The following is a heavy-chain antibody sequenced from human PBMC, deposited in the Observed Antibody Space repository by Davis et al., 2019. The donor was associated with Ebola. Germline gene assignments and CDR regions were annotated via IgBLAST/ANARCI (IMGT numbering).Heavy chain of an antibody. Sequence: GESLKISCAASGFSFSRYAMHWVRQAPGKGLEYVSGISSNGGNKYYADSVRGRFSISRDNSKNTLYLQMGSLRVEDMAVYYCARDYGEVLWFFGRWGRGTLVTVSS. J-gene: IGHJ2*01. D-gene: IGHD4-17*01. CDR1: GFSFSRYA. V-gene: IGHV3-64*02. CDR3: ARDYGEVLWFFGR. CDR2: ISSNGGNK.